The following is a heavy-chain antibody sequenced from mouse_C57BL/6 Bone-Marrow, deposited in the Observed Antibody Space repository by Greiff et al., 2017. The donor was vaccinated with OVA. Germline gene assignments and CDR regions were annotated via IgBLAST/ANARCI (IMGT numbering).Heavy chain of an antibody. Sequence: EVQLQESGGDLVKPGGSLKLSCAASGFTFSSYGMSWVRQTPDKRLEWVATISSGGSYTYYPDSVKGRFTISRDNAKNTLYLQMSSLKSEDTAMYYCARHWYYGSSPDYWGQGTTLTVSS. D-gene: IGHD1-1*01. CDR1: GFTFSSYG. J-gene: IGHJ2*01. CDR2: ISSGGSYT. V-gene: IGHV5-6*01. CDR3: ARHWYYGSSPDY.